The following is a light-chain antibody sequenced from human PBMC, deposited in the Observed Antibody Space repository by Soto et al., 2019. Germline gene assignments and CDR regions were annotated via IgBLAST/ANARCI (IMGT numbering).Light chain of an antibody. Sequence: QSVLTQSPSASASLGASVKLTCTLSSGHSSYAIAWHQQQPEKGPRCLMQLNSDGSHNKGDGIPDRFSGSSSGAERYLTISSLQSEDEADYYCQTWGTGIVVFGGGTQLTVL. J-gene: IGLJ3*02. CDR1: SGHSSYA. CDR2: LNSDGSH. CDR3: QTWGTGIVV. V-gene: IGLV4-69*01.